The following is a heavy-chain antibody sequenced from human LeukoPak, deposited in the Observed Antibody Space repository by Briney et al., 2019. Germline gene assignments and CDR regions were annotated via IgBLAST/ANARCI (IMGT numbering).Heavy chain of an antibody. CDR2: ISGSGGST. Sequence: GGSLRLSCAASGFTFSSYAMSWVRQAPGKGLEWVSAISGSGGSTYYADSVKGRFTISRDNSKNTLDLQMNSLRAEDTAVYYCAKDKRLQPHYFDYWGQGTLVTVSS. D-gene: IGHD6-25*01. V-gene: IGHV3-23*01. CDR1: GFTFSSYA. J-gene: IGHJ4*02. CDR3: AKDKRLQPHYFDY.